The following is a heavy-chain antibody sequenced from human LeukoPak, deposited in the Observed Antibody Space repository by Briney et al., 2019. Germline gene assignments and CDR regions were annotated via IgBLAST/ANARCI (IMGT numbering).Heavy chain of an antibody. V-gene: IGHV3-30*04. CDR2: ISYDGSNK. CDR1: GFTFSSYA. J-gene: IGHJ3*02. Sequence: GGSLRLSCAASGFTFSSYAMHWVRQAPGKGLEWVAVISYDGSNKYYADSVKGRFTISRDNSKNTLYLQMNSLRAEDTAVYYCARESAPLLWFGESYDAFDIWGQGTMVTVSS. D-gene: IGHD3-10*01. CDR3: ARESAPLLWFGESYDAFDI.